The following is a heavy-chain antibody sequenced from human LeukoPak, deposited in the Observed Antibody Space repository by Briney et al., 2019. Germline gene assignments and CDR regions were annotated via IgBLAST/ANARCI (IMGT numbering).Heavy chain of an antibody. D-gene: IGHD3-3*01. Sequence: GGSLRLSCAASGFTFSSYAMSWVRQAPGKGLEWVSAISGSGGSTYYADSVKGRFTISRDNSKNTLYLQRNSLRAEDTAVYYCAKDRRAIFGVVLDYWGQGTLVTVSS. CDR2: ISGSGGST. CDR1: GFTFSSYA. J-gene: IGHJ4*02. V-gene: IGHV3-23*01. CDR3: AKDRRAIFGVVLDY.